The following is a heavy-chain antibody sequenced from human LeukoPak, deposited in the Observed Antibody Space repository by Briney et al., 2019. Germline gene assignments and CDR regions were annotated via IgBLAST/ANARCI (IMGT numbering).Heavy chain of an antibody. J-gene: IGHJ1*01. Sequence: GSLRLSFAASGFPFSSYGMNWVRPAPGKGLEWVSSISSSGRNIFYVDSVTGRFTISRDNCNNSLFLQMNNLRAEDKAVYYCARDASRGLLSAYWGQGTLVTAPS. CDR2: ISSSGRNI. CDR3: ARDASRGLLSAY. CDR1: GFPFSSYG. D-gene: IGHD3-10*01. V-gene: IGHV3-21*01.